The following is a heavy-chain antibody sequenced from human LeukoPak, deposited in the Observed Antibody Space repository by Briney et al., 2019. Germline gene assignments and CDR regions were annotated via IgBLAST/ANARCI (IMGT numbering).Heavy chain of an antibody. D-gene: IGHD3-10*01. Sequence: ASVKVSCKASGYTFTSYGISWVRQAPGQGLEWMGWISAYNGNTNYAQKLQGRVTITTDTSTSTAYMELRSLRSDDTAVYYCARAVYGSGSYYIFHYYYYMDVWGKGTTVTVSS. CDR2: ISAYNGNT. V-gene: IGHV1-18*01. CDR1: GYTFTSYG. J-gene: IGHJ6*03. CDR3: ARAVYGSGSYYIFHYYYYMDV.